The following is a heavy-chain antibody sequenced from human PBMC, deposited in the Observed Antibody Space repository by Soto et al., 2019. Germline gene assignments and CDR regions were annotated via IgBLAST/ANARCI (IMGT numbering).Heavy chain of an antibody. J-gene: IGHJ4*02. CDR3: ARDRTLYSTSPLGY. CDR1: GFTFRDYY. D-gene: IGHD2-2*01. Sequence: QVQLVESGGGLVKPGGSLRLSCVASGFTFRDYYMSWVRQTPGKGLEWVSYISSSNTYTNYADSVKGRFTISRDNAKNSLFLQMNSLRAEDTAIYYCARDRTLYSTSPLGYWGQGTLVTVSS. V-gene: IGHV3-11*06. CDR2: ISSSNTYT.